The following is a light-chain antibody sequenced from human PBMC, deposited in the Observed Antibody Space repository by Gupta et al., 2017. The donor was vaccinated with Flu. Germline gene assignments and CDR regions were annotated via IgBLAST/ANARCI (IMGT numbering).Light chain of an antibody. Sequence: QSVLTQPPSVSGASGQRATISCTRSSTNIGASYDVHWYQHLTGKAPNLLIYGNNKRLSGVADRFSGSKSGTSAVLAITGLQAEDEADYYCQSYDGSMSAYVFGSGTKLTVL. CDR1: STNIGASYD. CDR2: GNN. CDR3: QSYDGSMSAYV. J-gene: IGLJ1*01. V-gene: IGLV1-40*01.